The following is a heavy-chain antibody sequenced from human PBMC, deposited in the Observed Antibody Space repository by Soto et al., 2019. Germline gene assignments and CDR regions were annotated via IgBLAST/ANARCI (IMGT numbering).Heavy chain of an antibody. CDR2: ISGSGGST. V-gene: IGHV3-23*01. J-gene: IGHJ3*02. CDR1: GFILSNYW. CDR3: AKGARRDIVVVPAAIGAFDI. Sequence: HPGGSLRLSCAASGFILSNYWMNWVRQAPGKGLEWVSAISGSGGSTYYADSVKGRFTISRDNSKNTLYLQMNSLRAEDTAVYYCAKGARRDIVVVPAAIGAFDIWGQGTMVTVSS. D-gene: IGHD2-2*01.